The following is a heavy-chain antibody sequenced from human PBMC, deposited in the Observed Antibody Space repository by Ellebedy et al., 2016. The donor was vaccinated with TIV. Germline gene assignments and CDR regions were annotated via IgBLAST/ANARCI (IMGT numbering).Heavy chain of an antibody. CDR1: GFTFSSYG. V-gene: IGHV3-30*03. CDR2: ISFDGSNK. Sequence: GESLKISCAASGFTFSSYGMHWVRQAPGKGLEWVAVISFDGSNKYYADSVKGRFTISRDKSRNTLYLQMNSLRVEDTAVYYCARTDRGELLSSEYWGQGTLVTVSS. D-gene: IGHD1-26*01. CDR3: ARTDRGELLSSEY. J-gene: IGHJ4*02.